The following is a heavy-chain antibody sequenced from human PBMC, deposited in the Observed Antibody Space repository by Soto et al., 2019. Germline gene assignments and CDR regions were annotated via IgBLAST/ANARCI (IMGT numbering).Heavy chain of an antibody. J-gene: IGHJ5*02. V-gene: IGHV6-1*01. CDR3: ARGKVIAVAGTTKNWFDP. CDR2: TYYRSKWYN. D-gene: IGHD6-19*01. Sequence: SQTLSLTCAISGDSVSSNSAAWNWIRQSPSRGLEWLGRTYYRSKWYNDYAVSVKSRITINPDTSKNQFSLQLNSVTPEDTAVYYCARGKVIAVAGTTKNWFDPWGQGTLVTVSS. CDR1: GDSVSSNSAA.